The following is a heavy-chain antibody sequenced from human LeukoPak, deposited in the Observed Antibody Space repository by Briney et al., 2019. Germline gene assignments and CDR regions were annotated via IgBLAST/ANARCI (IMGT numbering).Heavy chain of an antibody. Sequence: GRSLRLSCAASGFTFSSYGMHWVRRAPGKGLEWVAVISYDGSSIKYADSVEGRFTISRDNSKNTLYLQMNSLRPEDTAVYCCARIAVPGKAYNYFDPWGQGTLVTVSS. D-gene: IGHD6-19*01. J-gene: IGHJ5*02. CDR1: GFTFSSYG. CDR2: ISYDGSSI. V-gene: IGHV3-30*03. CDR3: ARIAVPGKAYNYFDP.